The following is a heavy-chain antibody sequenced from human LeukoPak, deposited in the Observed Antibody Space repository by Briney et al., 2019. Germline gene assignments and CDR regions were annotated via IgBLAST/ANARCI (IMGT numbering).Heavy chain of an antibody. V-gene: IGHV4-59*01. CDR2: VSSRGAT. Sequence: PSETLSLTCTVSGASISNDYWNWIRQSPAKGLEWIGYVSSRGATNYNPSLRSRVTISGDTSKNQFSLRLTSVSAADTAMYFCARDEGNYYGMAFDFWGQGILVTVSS. CDR1: GASISNDY. D-gene: IGHD3-10*01. CDR3: ARDEGNYYGMAFDF. J-gene: IGHJ4*02.